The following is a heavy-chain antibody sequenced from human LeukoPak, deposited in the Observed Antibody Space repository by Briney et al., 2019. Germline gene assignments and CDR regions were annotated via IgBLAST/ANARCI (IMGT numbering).Heavy chain of an antibody. CDR2: IPYDGSNK. J-gene: IGHJ4*02. V-gene: IGHV3-30-3*01. D-gene: IGHD6-19*01. CDR1: GFTFSSYV. CDR3: ARKGYSSGWLTDLGH. Sequence: GGSLRLSCAASGFTFSSYVMHWVRQAPGKGLEWVAVIPYDGSNKYYADSVKGRFTISRDNSKNTLYLQMNSLRTEDTAVYYCARKGYSSGWLTDLGHWGQGTPVTVSS.